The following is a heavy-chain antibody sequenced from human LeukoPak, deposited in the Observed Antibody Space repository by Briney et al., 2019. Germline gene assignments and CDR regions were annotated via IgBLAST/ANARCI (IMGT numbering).Heavy chain of an antibody. Sequence: GASVKVSCKASGYTFTGYYMHWVRQAPGQGLEWMGWINPNSGGTNYAQKFQGRVTMTRDTSISTAYMELSRLRSDDTAVYYCARVQEAEPDYYYDSPTDVGAFDIWGQGTMVTVSS. V-gene: IGHV1-2*02. D-gene: IGHD3-22*01. CDR1: GYTFTGYY. CDR2: INPNSGGT. CDR3: ARVQEAEPDYYYDSPTDVGAFDI. J-gene: IGHJ3*02.